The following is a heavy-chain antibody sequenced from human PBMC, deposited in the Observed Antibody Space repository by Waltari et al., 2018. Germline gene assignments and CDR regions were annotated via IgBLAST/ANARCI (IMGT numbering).Heavy chain of an antibody. D-gene: IGHD6-13*01. CDR1: GYIFSNYG. J-gene: IGHJ4*02. CDR2: INPYNGGT. Sequence: QLVQSGAEVKKPGASVKVSCKASGYIFSNYGITWVRKAPGQGLEWMGWINPYNGGTKYEQNLQGRVTMTTDTSTTTAYMEIRTLRSDDTAIYYCARDDVDSSNFGGFWGQGTLVTVSS. V-gene: IGHV1-18*01. CDR3: ARDDVDSSNFGGF.